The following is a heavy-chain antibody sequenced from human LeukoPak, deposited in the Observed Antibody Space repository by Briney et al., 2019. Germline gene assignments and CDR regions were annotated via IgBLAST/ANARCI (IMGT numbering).Heavy chain of an antibody. CDR2: IYYSGST. V-gene: IGHV4-59*01. D-gene: IGHD2-15*01. J-gene: IGHJ5*02. CDR3: ARGDRYCSGGSCYGFAGFDP. Sequence: SETLSLTCTVSGGSISSYYWSWIRQPPGKGLEWIGYIYYSGSTNYNPSHKSRVTISVDTSKNQFSLKLSSVTAADTAVYYCARGDRYCSGGSCYGFAGFDPWGQGTLVTVSS. CDR1: GGSISSYY.